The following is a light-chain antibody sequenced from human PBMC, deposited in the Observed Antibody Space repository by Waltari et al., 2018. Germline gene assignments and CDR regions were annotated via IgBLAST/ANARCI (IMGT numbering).Light chain of an antibody. Sequence: EIVLTQSPGTLSLSPGERATLSCRASQSVGRSLDWYQQIPGQAPRLLIYGASSRATGIPDRFSGSGSGTDFSLTISRLEPEDFAVYFCQHYVRLPATFGQGTKVAI. V-gene: IGKV3-20*01. CDR3: QHYVRLPAT. J-gene: IGKJ1*01. CDR2: GAS. CDR1: QSVGRS.